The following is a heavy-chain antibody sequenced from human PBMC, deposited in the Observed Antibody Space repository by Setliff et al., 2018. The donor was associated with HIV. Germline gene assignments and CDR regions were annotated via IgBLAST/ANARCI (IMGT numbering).Heavy chain of an antibody. CDR3: ARGLERTNALFGVLSIWLDS. V-gene: IGHV3-23*01. Sequence: PGGSLRLSCAASGFTFSSYAMSWVRQAPGKGLEWVSTISGNGGSTYYADSVEGRSTSSRDNAKKSLYLQMNSLRAEDTAVYFCARGLERTNALFGVLSIWLDSWGQGTLVTVSS. D-gene: IGHD2-8*01. CDR1: GFTFSSYA. J-gene: IGHJ5*01. CDR2: ISGNGGST.